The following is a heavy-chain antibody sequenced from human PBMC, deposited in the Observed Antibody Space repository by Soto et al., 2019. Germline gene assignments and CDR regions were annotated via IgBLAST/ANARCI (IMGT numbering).Heavy chain of an antibody. V-gene: IGHV4-59*08. Sequence: SETLSLTCTVSGGSISSYYWSWIRQPPGKGLEWIGYIYYSGSTNYNPSLKSRVTISVDTSKNQFSLKLSSVTAADTAVYYCARRPTVTEGYYYMDVWGKGTTVTVSS. CDR3: ARRPTVTEGYYYMDV. D-gene: IGHD4-17*01. CDR1: GGSISSYY. J-gene: IGHJ6*03. CDR2: IYYSGST.